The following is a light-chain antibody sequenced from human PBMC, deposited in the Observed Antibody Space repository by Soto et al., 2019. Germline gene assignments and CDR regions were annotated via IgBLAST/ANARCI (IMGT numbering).Light chain of an antibody. CDR2: ENT. J-gene: IGLJ2*01. Sequence: QSVLTQPPSVSAAPGQKVTISCSGSSSNIGNNYVSWYQQFPGTAPELLIYENTKRPSGIPDRFSGSKSGTSATLGITGLQTGDEADYYCGTWDIGLSAGVFGGGTKLTVL. CDR1: SSNIGNNY. CDR3: GTWDIGLSAGV. V-gene: IGLV1-51*02.